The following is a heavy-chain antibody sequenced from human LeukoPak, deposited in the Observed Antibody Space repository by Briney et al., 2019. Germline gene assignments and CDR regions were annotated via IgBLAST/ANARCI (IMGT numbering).Heavy chain of an antibody. CDR3: ARGLMVRGVTVNYYYYMDV. V-gene: IGHV4-59*01. Sequence: SETLSLTCTVSGGSISSYYWSWIRQPPGKGLEWIGYIYYSGSTNYNPSLKSRVTISVDTSKNQFSLKLSSVTAADTAVYYCARGLMVRGVTVNYYYYMDVWGKGTTVTISS. D-gene: IGHD3-10*01. CDR1: GGSISSYY. CDR2: IYYSGST. J-gene: IGHJ6*03.